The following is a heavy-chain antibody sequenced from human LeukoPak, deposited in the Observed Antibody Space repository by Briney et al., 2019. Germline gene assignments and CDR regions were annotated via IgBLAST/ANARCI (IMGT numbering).Heavy chain of an antibody. Sequence: SETLSLTCTVSGDSINTGRYYWSWIRQPAGKGLEWIGRIYTSGSTNYNPSLKSRVTISVDTSKNQFSLKLSSVTAADTAVYYCARPISPYHDIAFDIWGQGTMVTVSS. D-gene: IGHD2-2*01. CDR1: GDSINTGRYY. J-gene: IGHJ3*02. CDR3: ARPISPYHDIAFDI. V-gene: IGHV4-61*02. CDR2: IYTSGST.